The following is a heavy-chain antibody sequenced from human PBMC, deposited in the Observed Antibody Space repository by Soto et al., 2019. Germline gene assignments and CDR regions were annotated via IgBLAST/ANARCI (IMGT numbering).Heavy chain of an antibody. J-gene: IGHJ3*02. Sequence: SETLSLTCAVYGGSFSGNYWSWIRQPPGKGLEWIGELSHRGSTNYNPSLKSRVTISLDTSKNQLSLKLSSVTAADTAVYYCAREGDWLLYSRAFDIRGQGTMVTVSS. CDR3: AREGDWLLYSRAFDI. CDR2: LSHRGST. D-gene: IGHD3-9*01. CDR1: GGSFSGNY. V-gene: IGHV4-34*01.